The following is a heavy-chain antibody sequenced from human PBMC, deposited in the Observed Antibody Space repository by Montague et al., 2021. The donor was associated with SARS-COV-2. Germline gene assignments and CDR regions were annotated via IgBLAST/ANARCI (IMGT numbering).Heavy chain of an antibody. CDR2: INHGSST. CDR1: GGSISGYY. CDR3: ARGIRGVIILYDYYLIDV. V-gene: IGHV4-34*01. J-gene: IGHJ6*04. D-gene: IGHD3-10*01. Sequence: SETLSLTCAVYGGSISGYYWTWIRQPPGKGLEWIGHINHGSSTNSNPSLKSRVTISAETSKNLFSLRVNSVTAADTAVYFCARGIRGVIILYDYYLIDVWGNGTLVSASS.